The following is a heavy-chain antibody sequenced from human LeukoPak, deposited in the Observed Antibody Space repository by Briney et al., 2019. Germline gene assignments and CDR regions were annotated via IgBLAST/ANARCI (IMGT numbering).Heavy chain of an antibody. J-gene: IGHJ3*02. D-gene: IGHD5-18*01. Sequence: ASVKVSCKASGYTFTSYDINWVRQAPGQGLEWMGWVTPTSGYTGYAHSFQGRVTMTTDTSTSTAYMELRSLRSDDTAVYYCARDTPVIIQLWPSDAFDIWGQGTMVTVSS. CDR2: VTPTSGYT. CDR3: ARDTPVIIQLWPSDAFDI. V-gene: IGHV1-8*02. CDR1: GYTFTSYD.